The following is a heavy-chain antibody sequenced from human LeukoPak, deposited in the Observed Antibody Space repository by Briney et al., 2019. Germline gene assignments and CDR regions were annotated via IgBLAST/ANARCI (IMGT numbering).Heavy chain of an antibody. CDR2: IYYSGST. D-gene: IGHD3-3*01. CDR1: GGSISSGGYY. Sequence: SQTLSLTCTVSGGSISSGGYYWSWIRQHPGKGLEWIGYIYYSGSTNYNPSLKSRVTISVDTSKNQFSLKLSSVTAADTAVYYCARVLVYNDFWSGYLDYYYYGMDVWGQGTTVTVSS. J-gene: IGHJ6*02. V-gene: IGHV4-31*03. CDR3: ARVLVYNDFWSGYLDYYYYGMDV.